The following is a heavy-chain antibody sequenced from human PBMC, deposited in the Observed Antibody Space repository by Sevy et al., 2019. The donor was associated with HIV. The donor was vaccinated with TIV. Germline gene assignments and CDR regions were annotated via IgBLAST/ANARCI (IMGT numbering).Heavy chain of an antibody. CDR3: AREAVRSGGVIVSYGMDV. CDR2: MSYNGNKK. J-gene: IGHJ6*02. CDR1: GFSFSRSA. V-gene: IGHV3-30*04. D-gene: IGHD3-16*02. Sequence: GGSLRLSCAASGFSFSRSAMHWVRQAPGKGLEWVAVMSYNGNKKYNGDSVKGRFTISRDDSKNTMYLQMNSLRAEDTGVYDCAREAVRSGGVIVSYGMDVWGQGTTVTVSS.